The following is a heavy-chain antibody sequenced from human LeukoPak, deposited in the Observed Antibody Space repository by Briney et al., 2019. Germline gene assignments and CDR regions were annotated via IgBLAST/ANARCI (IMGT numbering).Heavy chain of an antibody. V-gene: IGHV1-18*01. CDR3: ARDYYYDSSGPFDY. CDR2: ISAYNGNT. CDR1: GYTFTSYG. J-gene: IGHJ4*02. D-gene: IGHD3-22*01. Sequence: ASVKVSSKASGYTFTSYGISWVRRAPGQGLEWMGWISAYNGNTNYAQKLQGRVTMTTDTSTSTAYMELRSLRSDDTAVYYCARDYYYDSSGPFDYWGQGTLVTVSS.